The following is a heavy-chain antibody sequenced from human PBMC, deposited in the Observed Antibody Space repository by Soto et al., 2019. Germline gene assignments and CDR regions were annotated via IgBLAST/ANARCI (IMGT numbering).Heavy chain of an antibody. CDR1: GFTFSSYW. CDR2: INSDGSST. D-gene: IGHD6-13*01. V-gene: IGHV3-74*01. Sequence: GGSLRLSCAASGFTFSSYWMHWVRQAPGKGLVWVSRINSDGSSTSYADSVKGRFTISRDNAKNTLYLQMNSLRAEDTAVYYCARGSIAAGLLGNYYYYGMDVWGQGTTVTVSS. CDR3: ARGSIAAGLLGNYYYYGMDV. J-gene: IGHJ6*02.